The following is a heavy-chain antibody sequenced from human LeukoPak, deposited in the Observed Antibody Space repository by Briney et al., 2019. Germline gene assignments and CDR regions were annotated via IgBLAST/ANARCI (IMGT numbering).Heavy chain of an antibody. D-gene: IGHD6-6*01. CDR3: ARRARGNSSHEFAY. V-gene: IGHV5-51*01. CDR2: IYPGDSDT. Sequence: GESLKISCKASGYSFAMHWLGWVRQMPGKGLEWMGVIYPGDSDTRYSPSFQGQVTISVDKSISTTYPQWSRLKSSDTGLYYRARRARGNSSHEFAYWGQGTPVTVSS. J-gene: IGHJ4*02. CDR1: GYSFAMHW.